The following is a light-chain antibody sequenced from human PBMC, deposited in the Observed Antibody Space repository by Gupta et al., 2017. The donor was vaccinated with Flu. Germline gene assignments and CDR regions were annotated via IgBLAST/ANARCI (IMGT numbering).Light chain of an antibody. Sequence: PATLSVSPGERATLSCRASQSVSSNLAWYQQKPGQAPRLLIYGASTRATGIPARFSGSGSGTEFTLTISSLQSEDFAVYYCQHYNNCPRTFGQGTKLEIK. V-gene: IGKV3-15*01. CDR3: QHYNNCPRT. J-gene: IGKJ2*01. CDR1: QSVSSN. CDR2: GAS.